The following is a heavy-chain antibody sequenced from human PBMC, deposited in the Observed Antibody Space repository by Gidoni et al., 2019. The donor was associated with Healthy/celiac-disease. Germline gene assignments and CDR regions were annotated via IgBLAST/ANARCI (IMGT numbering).Heavy chain of an antibody. D-gene: IGHD5-12*01. CDR2: IYSGGST. V-gene: IGHV3-53*01. Sequence: EVQLVESGGGLIQPGGSLRLSCAASGFTVSRNYMRWVRQAPGKGLEWVSVIYSGGSTYYADSVKGRFTISRDNSKNTLYLQMNSLRAEDTAVYYCARDSGYGHDPYYFDYWGQGTLVTVSS. J-gene: IGHJ4*02. CDR1: GFTVSRNY. CDR3: ARDSGYGHDPYYFDY.